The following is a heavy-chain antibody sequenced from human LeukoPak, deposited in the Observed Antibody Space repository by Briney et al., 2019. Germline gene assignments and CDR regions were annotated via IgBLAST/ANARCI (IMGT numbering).Heavy chain of an antibody. V-gene: IGHV3-11*01. CDR1: GFTFSDYY. Sequence: GGSLRLSCAASGFTFSDYYMSWIRQAPGKGLEWVSYISSSGSTKDYADSVKGRFTISRDNAKNSLYLQVNSLRAEDTAIYYCGRDVSSSKPDYWGQGTLVTVSS. CDR2: ISSSGSTK. CDR3: GRDVSSSKPDY. J-gene: IGHJ4*02. D-gene: IGHD6-13*01.